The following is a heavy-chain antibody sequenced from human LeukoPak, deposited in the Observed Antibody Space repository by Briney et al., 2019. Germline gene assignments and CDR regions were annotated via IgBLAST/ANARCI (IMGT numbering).Heavy chain of an antibody. Sequence: GTSLRLSCAASGFTSSSYDMHWVRQPTGKGLEWVSGIGTTGDTYYPGSVKGRFTISRENAKNALYLQMNSLRAGDTAVYYCARGLYYYDSSGYYGDTFDVWGQGTMVIVSS. CDR1: GFTSSSYD. V-gene: IGHV3-13*04. D-gene: IGHD3-22*01. CDR3: ARGLYYYDSSGYYGDTFDV. J-gene: IGHJ3*01. CDR2: IGTTGDT.